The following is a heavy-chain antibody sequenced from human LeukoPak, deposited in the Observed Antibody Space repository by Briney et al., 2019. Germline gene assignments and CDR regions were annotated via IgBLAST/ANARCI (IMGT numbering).Heavy chain of an antibody. CDR3: ARDVDTSMAYYFDC. CDR2: ISAYNGNT. D-gene: IGHD5-18*01. J-gene: IGHJ4*02. CDR1: GYTFTSYG. Sequence: ASVTVSCKASGYTFTSYGISWVRQAPGQGLEWMGWISAYNGNTNCAQRVQGRVTMTTDTSTSTAYMELRSLRSDDTAVYYCARDVDTSMAYYFDCWGQGTLVTVSS. V-gene: IGHV1-18*01.